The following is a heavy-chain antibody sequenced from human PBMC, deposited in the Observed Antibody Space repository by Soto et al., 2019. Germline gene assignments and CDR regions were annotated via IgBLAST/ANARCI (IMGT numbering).Heavy chain of an antibody. CDR1: GFTFSSYS. CDR3: ARGRFDYYDSSGYWRFDP. J-gene: IGHJ5*02. CDR2: ISSSSSTI. Sequence: EVQLVESGGGLVQPGGSLRLSCAASGFTFSSYSMNWVRQAPGKGLEWVSYISSSSSTIYYADSVKGRFTISRDNAKNSLYLQMNSLRAEDTAVYYCARGRFDYYDSSGYWRFDPWGQGTLVTVSS. V-gene: IGHV3-48*01. D-gene: IGHD3-22*01.